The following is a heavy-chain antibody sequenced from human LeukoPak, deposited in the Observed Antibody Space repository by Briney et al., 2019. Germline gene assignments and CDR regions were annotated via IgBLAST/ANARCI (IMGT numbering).Heavy chain of an antibody. V-gene: IGHV3-11*04. CDR2: ISSSGSTI. D-gene: IGHD2-2*02. CDR3: ARVGGEYCSSTSCYTIDAFDI. CDR1: GFTFSDYY. Sequence: GGSLRLSCAASGFTFSDYYMSWIRQAPGKGLEWVSYISSSGSTIYYADSVKGRFTISRDNAKNSLYLQMNSLRAEDTAVYYCARVGGEYCSSTSCYTIDAFDIWGQGTMVTVSS. J-gene: IGHJ3*02.